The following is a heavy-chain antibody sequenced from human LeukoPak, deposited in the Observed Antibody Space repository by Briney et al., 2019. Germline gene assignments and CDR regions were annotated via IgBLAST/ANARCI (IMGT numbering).Heavy chain of an antibody. V-gene: IGHV4-61*02. CDR1: GGSISSGSYY. D-gene: IGHD3-22*01. J-gene: IGHJ3*02. Sequence: MPSETLSLTCSVTGGSISSGSYYWGWIRQPAGKGLEWIGRIYTSGSTTYHPSLQSRLTISVDTSQNQFSLKLTSVTAADTAVYYCARGIGTSYDSSRDAFDIWGQGTMVTVSS. CDR2: IYTSGST. CDR3: ARGIGTSYDSSRDAFDI.